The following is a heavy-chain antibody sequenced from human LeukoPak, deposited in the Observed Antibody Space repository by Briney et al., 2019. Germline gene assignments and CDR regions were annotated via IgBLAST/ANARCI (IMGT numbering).Heavy chain of an antibody. V-gene: IGHV3-48*04. D-gene: IGHD4-17*01. J-gene: IGHJ4*02. Sequence: PGGSLRLSCAASGFTFSNYRMNWLRQAPGKGLEWVSYISSSSSTIYYADSVKGRFTISRGSAKNSLYLQMNSLRAEDTAVYYCATALDYDDSRDYWGQGTLVTVSS. CDR3: ATALDYDDSRDY. CDR1: GFTFSNYR. CDR2: ISSSSSTI.